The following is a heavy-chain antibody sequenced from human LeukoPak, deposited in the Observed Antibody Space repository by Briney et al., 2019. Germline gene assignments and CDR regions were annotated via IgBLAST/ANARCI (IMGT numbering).Heavy chain of an antibody. CDR2: IHRGGNT. CDR1: GFTVSGNY. Sequence: GGSLRLSCAASGFTVSGNYMSWVRQAPGKGLEWLSVIHRGGNTYYADSVKGRFTISRDSSKNTVFLQMDSLRAEDTAVYYCARDPGYGLGVDYGDYWGQGTLVTGSS. V-gene: IGHV3-66*01. D-gene: IGHD3-10*01. J-gene: IGHJ4*02. CDR3: ARDPGYGLGVDYGDY.